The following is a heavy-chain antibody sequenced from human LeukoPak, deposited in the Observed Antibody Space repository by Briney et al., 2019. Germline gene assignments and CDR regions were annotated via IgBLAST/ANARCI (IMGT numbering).Heavy chain of an antibody. Sequence: GGSLRLSCAASGFTFSSYAMTWVRQAPGQGLEWVSAISSSGTSTYYADSVKGRFTISRDNSKNTLYLQMNSLRAEDTAVYYCAKTPHPTRSTCFDYWGQGTLVTVSS. D-gene: IGHD5/OR15-5a*01. V-gene: IGHV3-23*01. CDR2: ISSSGTST. CDR3: AKTPHPTRSTCFDY. J-gene: IGHJ4*02. CDR1: GFTFSSYA.